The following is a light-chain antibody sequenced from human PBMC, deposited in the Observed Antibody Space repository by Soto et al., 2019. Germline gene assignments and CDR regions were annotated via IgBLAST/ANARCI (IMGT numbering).Light chain of an antibody. CDR2: DVS. Sequence: QSALTQPRSVSGSPGQSVTISCTGTSSDVGSYKYVSWYQQHPGKAPKLMIYDVSKRPSGVPDRFSGSKSGNTASLSISGLQAEDEADYYCCSYAGSYSHVVFGGGTKLTVL. J-gene: IGLJ2*01. V-gene: IGLV2-11*01. CDR3: CSYAGSYSHVV. CDR1: SSDVGSYKY.